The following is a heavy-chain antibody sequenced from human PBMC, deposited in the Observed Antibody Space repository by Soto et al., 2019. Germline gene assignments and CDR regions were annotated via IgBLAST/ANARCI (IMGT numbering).Heavy chain of an antibody. CDR2: MYYGGST. V-gene: IGHV4-39*07. J-gene: IGHJ5*02. CDR3: ARVPGP. D-gene: IGHD3-10*01. CDR1: GGSISSSSYY. Sequence: SETLSLTCTVSGGSISSSSYYWGWIRQPPGKGLEWIGSMYYGGSTFHNPSLKSRVTVSVDRSKNQLSLKLSSVTAADTAVYYCARVPGPWGQGTLVTVSS.